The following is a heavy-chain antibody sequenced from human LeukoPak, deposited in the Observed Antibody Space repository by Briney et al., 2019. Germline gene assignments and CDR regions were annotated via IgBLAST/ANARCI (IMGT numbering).Heavy chain of an antibody. CDR3: ARSPNSITIFGVDLYATPYYFDY. CDR2: IIPFFGAA. V-gene: IGHV1-69*05. CDR1: GGTFSSYA. J-gene: IGHJ4*02. D-gene: IGHD3-3*01. Sequence: SVKVSCKCSGGTFSSYAISWVRQGPGQGLEWVGRIIPFFGAANYAQTFQGRVTITTDESTSTAYKELSSLRSEDTAVYYCARSPNSITIFGVDLYATPYYFDYWGQGTLVTVSS.